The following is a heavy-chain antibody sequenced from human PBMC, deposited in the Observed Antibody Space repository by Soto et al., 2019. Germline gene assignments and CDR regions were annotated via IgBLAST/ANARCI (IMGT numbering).Heavy chain of an antibody. Sequence: SETLSLTCTVSGASISRYYWSWIRQSPGKGLEWIGYLYNTGSTIYNPSLKSRVTISVDRSKNQFSLKLSSVTAADTAVYYCATVQLFSYDSSGYYIYWGQGTLVTVSS. CDR3: ATVQLFSYDSSGYYIY. V-gene: IGHV4-59*12. CDR1: GASISRYY. CDR2: LYNTGST. D-gene: IGHD3-22*01. J-gene: IGHJ4*02.